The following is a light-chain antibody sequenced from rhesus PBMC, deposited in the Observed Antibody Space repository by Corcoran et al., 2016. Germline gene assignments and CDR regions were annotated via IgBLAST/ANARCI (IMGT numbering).Light chain of an antibody. Sequence: QSALTQPPSVSKSLGQSVTISCTGTSSDVGGYNYVSWYQQHPGKAPKLLIYEVTKRPSGVSDRFSGSKSGNTASLTIPGRQAEDEAEYYCCSHRSGGTYICGAGTRVTV. CDR2: EVT. CDR1: SSDVGGYNY. J-gene: IGLJ1*01. V-gene: IGLV2-38*01. CDR3: CSHRSGGTYI.